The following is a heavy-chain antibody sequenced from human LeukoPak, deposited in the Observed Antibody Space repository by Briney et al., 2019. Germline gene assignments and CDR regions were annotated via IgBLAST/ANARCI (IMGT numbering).Heavy chain of an antibody. CDR2: ISGSGGST. J-gene: IGHJ4*02. D-gene: IGHD2-2*01. Sequence: GGSLRLSCAASGFTFSSYAMSWVRQAPGKGLEWVSAISGSGGSTYYADSVKGRFTISRDNSKNTLYLQMNSLRAEDTAVYYCAKAAGRIVVVPAALDYWGQGTPVTVSS. V-gene: IGHV3-23*01. CDR1: GFTFSSYA. CDR3: AKAAGRIVVVPAALDY.